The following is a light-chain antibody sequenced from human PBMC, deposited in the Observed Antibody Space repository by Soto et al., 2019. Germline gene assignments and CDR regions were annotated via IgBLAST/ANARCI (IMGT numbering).Light chain of an antibody. CDR1: TSNIGDNT. CDR3: AAWDDSLSGFHV. V-gene: IGLV1-44*01. Sequence: QSVLTQPPSASETPGQRVAISCSGSTSNIGDNTVHWYQQLPGTAPKLLIYNNDRRPSGVPDRFSGSKSGTSASLAISGLQSEDEADYFCAAWDDSLSGFHVFGTGTKVTVL. J-gene: IGLJ1*01. CDR2: NND.